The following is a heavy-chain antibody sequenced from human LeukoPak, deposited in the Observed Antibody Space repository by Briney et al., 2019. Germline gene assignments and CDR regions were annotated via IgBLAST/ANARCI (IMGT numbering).Heavy chain of an antibody. CDR1: GFAFSSYA. CDR3: ARAKVGSGASPLYMDV. Sequence: GGSLRLSCAASGFAFSSYAMNWVRQAPGKGLEWVSAISGSGGRTYYADSVKGRFTISRDNSKNTLYLQMNSLRAEDTAVYYCARAKVGSGASPLYMDVWGKGTTVTVSS. D-gene: IGHD3-10*01. J-gene: IGHJ6*03. CDR2: ISGSGGRT. V-gene: IGHV3-23*01.